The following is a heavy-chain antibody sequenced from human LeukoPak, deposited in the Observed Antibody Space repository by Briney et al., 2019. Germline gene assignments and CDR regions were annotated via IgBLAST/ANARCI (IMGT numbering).Heavy chain of an antibody. Sequence: AGSLRLSGAASGFTFSSYAMSWVRQAPGKGLEWVSAISGSGGSTYYADSVKGRFTISRDNSKNTLYLQMNSLRAEDTAVYYCAKDILDYYDSRGPDYWGQGTLVTVSS. CDR2: ISGSGGST. CDR3: AKDILDYYDSRGPDY. V-gene: IGHV3-23*01. J-gene: IGHJ4*02. D-gene: IGHD3-22*01. CDR1: GFTFSSYA.